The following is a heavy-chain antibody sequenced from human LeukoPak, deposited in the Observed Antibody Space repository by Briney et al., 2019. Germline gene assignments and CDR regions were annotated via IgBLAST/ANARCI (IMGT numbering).Heavy chain of an antibody. CDR3: AKGRAGMVRGVCDY. D-gene: IGHD3-10*01. CDR1: GFTFSSYG. CDR2: IRNDGSIR. Sequence: GGSLRLSCAPSGFTFSSYGMHWVRQAPGKGLEWVAFIRNDGSIRYYADSLKGRFTISRDNSKNTLYPQMSSLRVDDTAVYYCAKGRAGMVRGVCDYWGQGTLVTVSS. J-gene: IGHJ4*02. V-gene: IGHV3-30*02.